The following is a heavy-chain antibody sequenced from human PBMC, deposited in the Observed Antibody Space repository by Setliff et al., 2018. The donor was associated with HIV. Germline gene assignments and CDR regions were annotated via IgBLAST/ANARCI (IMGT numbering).Heavy chain of an antibody. Sequence: GASVKVSCKASGYIFTGYYLHWVRQAPGQGLEWMGWINPNSGGTNFAQVRDRVTMTRDTSISTAYMELSRLRSDDTAVYYCARDLGYSSSSGWFDPWGQGTLVTVLL. CDR2: INPNSGGT. CDR3: ARDLGYSSSSGWFDP. V-gene: IGHV1-2*02. D-gene: IGHD6-6*01. J-gene: IGHJ5*02. CDR1: GYIFTGYY.